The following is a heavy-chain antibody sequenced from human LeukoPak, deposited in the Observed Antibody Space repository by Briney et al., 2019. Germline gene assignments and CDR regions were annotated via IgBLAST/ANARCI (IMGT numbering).Heavy chain of an antibody. CDR3: ARVRGDSSWYGLDY. V-gene: IGHV1-2*02. D-gene: IGHD6-13*01. J-gene: IGHJ4*02. CDR2: INPDSGGT. CDR1: GYTFTGYY. Sequence: ASVKVSCKTSGYTFTGYYIHWVRQAPGQGLEWMGWINPDSGGTNYAQKFQGRVTMTRDTSISAGYMELSGLRPDDMGVFYCARVRGDSSWYGLDYWGQATLVSVYS.